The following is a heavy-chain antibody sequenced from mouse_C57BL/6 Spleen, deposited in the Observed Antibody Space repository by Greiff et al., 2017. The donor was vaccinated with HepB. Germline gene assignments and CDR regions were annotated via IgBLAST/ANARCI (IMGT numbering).Heavy chain of an antibody. CDR1: GYTFTSYW. CDR2: IYPGSGST. D-gene: IGHD2-5*01. J-gene: IGHJ3*01. Sequence: VQLQQPGAELVKPGASVKMSCKASGYTFTSYWITWVKQRPGQGLEWIGDIYPGSGSTNYNEKFKSKATLTVDTSSSTAYMQRSSLTSEDSAVYYCAAYYSNLAWFAYWGQGTLVTVSA. V-gene: IGHV1-55*01. CDR3: AAYYSNLAWFAY.